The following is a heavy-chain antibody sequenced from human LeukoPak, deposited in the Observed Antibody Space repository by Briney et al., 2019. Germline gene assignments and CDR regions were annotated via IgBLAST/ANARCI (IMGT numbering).Heavy chain of an antibody. CDR2: FDPEDAEV. J-gene: IGHJ4*02. V-gene: IGHV1-24*01. Sequence: ASVTVSCTVSGNTLTDLSIHWVRQAPEKGLDWMGGFDPEDAEVIYAEKFQDRVTMTEDPSTDTAYLELSSLRSEDAAVYYCAAEGQWSLVDYFNSWGQGTLVTVSS. D-gene: IGHD1-26*01. CDR3: AAEGQWSLVDYFNS. CDR1: GNTLTDLS.